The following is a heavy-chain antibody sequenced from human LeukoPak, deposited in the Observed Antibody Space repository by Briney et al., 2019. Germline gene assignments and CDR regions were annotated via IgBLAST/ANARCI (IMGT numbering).Heavy chain of an antibody. CDR1: GFIFSDYY. V-gene: IGHV3-11*01. CDR2: ISDSGSTI. J-gene: IGHJ4*02. Sequence: GGSLRLSCAASGFIFSDYYMTWIRQTPGKGLGWLSYISDSGSTINYADSVKGRLTISRDNAKKSLFLQMNSLRAEDTAVYYCAIYYDSSGSIDHWGQGTLVTVSS. CDR3: AIYYDSSGSIDH. D-gene: IGHD3-22*01.